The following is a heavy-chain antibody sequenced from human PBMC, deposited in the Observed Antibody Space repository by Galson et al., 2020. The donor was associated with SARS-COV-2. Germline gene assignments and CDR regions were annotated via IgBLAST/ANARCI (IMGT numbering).Heavy chain of an antibody. V-gene: IGHV4-34*01. J-gene: IGHJ4*02. CDR2: INHDGNI. Sequence: SETLSLTCAVSGVSLSGYYWSWIRLPPGKGPEWIGEINHDGNINFNPPLKSRVSMSVDTSRNQVSLKMSSMTAADSGVYYCARGSIVTPSASQYFDYWGQGALVTVSS. CDR3: ARGSIVTPSASQYFDY. D-gene: IGHD2-2*01. CDR1: GVSLSGYY.